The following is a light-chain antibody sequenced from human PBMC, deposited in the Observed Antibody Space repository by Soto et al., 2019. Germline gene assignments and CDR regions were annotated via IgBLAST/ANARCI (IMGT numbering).Light chain of an antibody. V-gene: IGKV3-20*01. J-gene: IGKJ1*01. CDR3: QQYDISPRT. CDR1: QSLSGNY. CDR2: AAS. Sequence: EIVLTQSPGTLSLSPGERATLSCRASQSLSGNYLAWYQQKPGQAPRLLIYAASRRATGIPDKFSASGSGTDFSLTTSRLEPEDFAVYYCQQYDISPRTFGQGTKVEIK.